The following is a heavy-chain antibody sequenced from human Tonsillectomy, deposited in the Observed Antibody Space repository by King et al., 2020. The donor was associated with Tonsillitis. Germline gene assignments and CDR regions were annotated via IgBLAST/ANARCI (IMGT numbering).Heavy chain of an antibody. CDR3: ARDRGGAVFAAIPWFDP. D-gene: IGHD2-2*02. CDR1: GFSFRDYG. CDR2: VSYDGSNI. Sequence: VQLVESGGGVVQPGRSLRLSCAASGFSFRDYGFHWVRLAPGKGLEWVAVVSYDGSNIKYADSVKGRFTISRDNYKKTVYLQMSSLSAEDTAVYYCARDRGGAVFAAIPWFDPWGQGALVTVSS. V-gene: IGHV3-33*05. J-gene: IGHJ5*02.